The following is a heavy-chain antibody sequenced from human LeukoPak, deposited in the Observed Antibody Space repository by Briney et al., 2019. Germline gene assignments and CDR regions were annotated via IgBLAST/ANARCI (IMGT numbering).Heavy chain of an antibody. CDR2: ISYDGSNK. D-gene: IGHD6-19*01. V-gene: IGHV3-30*18. CDR1: GFTFSSYG. J-gene: IGHJ6*02. CDR3: AKDTVAGNFYYYYGMDV. Sequence: PGRSLRLSCAASGFTFSSYGMHWVRQAPGKGLEWVAVISYDGSNKYYADSVKGRFTISRDNSKNTLYLQMNSLRAEDTAVYYCAKDTVAGNFYYYYGMDVWGQGTTVTVSS.